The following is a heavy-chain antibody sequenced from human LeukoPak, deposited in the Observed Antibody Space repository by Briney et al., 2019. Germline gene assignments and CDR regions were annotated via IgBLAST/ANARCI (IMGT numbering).Heavy chain of an antibody. Sequence: GGSLRLSCAASGFTFSSYGMHWVRQAPGKGLEWVAVISYDGSNKYYADSVKGRFTISRDNSKNTLYLQMNSLRAEDTAVYYCAKGQVVVVGPDAFDIWGQGTMVTVSS. V-gene: IGHV3-30*18. J-gene: IGHJ3*02. D-gene: IGHD2-15*01. CDR1: GFTFSSYG. CDR3: AKGQVVVVGPDAFDI. CDR2: ISYDGSNK.